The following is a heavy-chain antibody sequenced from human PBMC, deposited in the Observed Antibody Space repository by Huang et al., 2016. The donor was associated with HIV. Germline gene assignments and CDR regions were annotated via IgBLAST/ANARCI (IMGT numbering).Heavy chain of an antibody. CDR1: GYTFTRYY. D-gene: IGHD2-15*01. CDR3: ARPQIHHSRAFDI. CDR2: INPSSGST. Sequence: QVQLVQSGAEVKKPGASVKVSCKTSGYTFTRYYMHWVRQAPGPGLEWRGIINPSSGSTTYTQKFQGRVSMSRDTSTSTVYMELSSLRSEDTAVYYCARPQIHHSRAFDIWGQGTMVTVSS. J-gene: IGHJ3*02. V-gene: IGHV1-46*01.